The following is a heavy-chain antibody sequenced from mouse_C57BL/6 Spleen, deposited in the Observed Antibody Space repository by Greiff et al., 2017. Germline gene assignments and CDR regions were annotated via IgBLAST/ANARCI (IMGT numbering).Heavy chain of an antibody. J-gene: IGHJ1*03. D-gene: IGHD1-1*01. CDR1: GYAFSSYW. CDR3: ARHGSSYGYFDV. V-gene: IGHV1-80*01. CDR2: IYPGDGDT. Sequence: VQLKESGAELVKPGASVKISCKASGYAFSSYWMNWVKQRPGKGLEWIGQIYPGDGDTNYNGKFKGKATLTADKSSSTAYMQLSSLTSEDSAVYFCARHGSSYGYFDVWGTGTTVTVSS.